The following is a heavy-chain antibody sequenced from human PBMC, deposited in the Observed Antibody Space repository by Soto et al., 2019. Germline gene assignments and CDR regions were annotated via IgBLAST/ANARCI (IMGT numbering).Heavy chain of an antibody. D-gene: IGHD2-15*01. CDR1: GFTFSSYG. J-gene: IGHJ3*02. CDR3: ARLYCSASSCYSVGAFDI. Sequence: EGSLRLSCAASGFTFSSYGMHWVRQAPGKGLEWVALIWFDGSDKYSADSVKGRLTISRDNSKNTLYLQMNSLRAEDTAVYYCARLYCSASSCYSVGAFDIWGQGTMVTVSS. CDR2: IWFDGSDK. V-gene: IGHV3-33*03.